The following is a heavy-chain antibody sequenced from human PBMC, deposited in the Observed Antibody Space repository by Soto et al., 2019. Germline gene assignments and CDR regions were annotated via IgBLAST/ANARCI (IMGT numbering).Heavy chain of an antibody. Sequence: QVQLQQWGAGLLKPSETLSLTCAVYGGSFSGYYWSWIRQPPGKGLEWIGEINHSGSTNYNPSRKSRVTISVDTSKNQFSLKLSSVTAADTAVYYCARMDPLGYWGQGTLVTVSS. CDR3: ARMDPLGY. CDR2: INHSGST. J-gene: IGHJ4*02. V-gene: IGHV4-34*01. CDR1: GGSFSGYY.